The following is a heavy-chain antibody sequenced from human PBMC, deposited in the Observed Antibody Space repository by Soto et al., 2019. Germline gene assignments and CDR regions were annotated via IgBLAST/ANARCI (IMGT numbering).Heavy chain of an antibody. V-gene: IGHV4-4*02. D-gene: IGHD2-8*01. CDR1: GVSISSGNW. J-gene: IGHJ4*02. Sequence: QVQLQESGPGLATPSGTLSLTCAVSGVSISSGNWWTWGRQPPQRGLEYIGEIFHDGTANYYPSFERRVAISVDTSKNQFSLKLTSVTAADTAIYFCARLVYDTGLNYMYFDLWGQGALVTVSS. CDR2: IFHDGTA. CDR3: ARLVYDTGLNYMYFDL.